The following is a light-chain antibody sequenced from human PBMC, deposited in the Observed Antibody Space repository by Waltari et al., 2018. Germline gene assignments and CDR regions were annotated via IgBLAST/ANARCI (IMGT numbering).Light chain of an antibody. J-gene: IGKJ4*01. CDR3: QQYQSYPIT. Sequence: DIQLTQSPSFLSASVGDRVTTTCRASQGANSYLAWFQQKPGKAPKVLVFGASTLQSGVPSRFSGSGSGTEFILTFSSLQPEDIATYYCQQYQSYPITFGGGTKVETK. CDR1: QGANSY. V-gene: IGKV1-9*01. CDR2: GAS.